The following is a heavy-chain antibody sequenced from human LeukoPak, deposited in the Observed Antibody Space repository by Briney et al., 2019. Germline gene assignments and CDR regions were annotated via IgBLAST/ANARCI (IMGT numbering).Heavy chain of an antibody. CDR1: GFTFSSYE. J-gene: IGHJ6*03. V-gene: IGHV3-48*03. CDR2: ISSSGSSI. CDR3: ARVGGYYYYMDV. D-gene: IGHD3-10*01. Sequence: GGSLRLSCAASGFTFSSYEMNWVRQAPGKGLERVSYISSSGSSIYYADSVKGRFTISRDNAKNSLYLQMNSLRAEDKAVYYCARVGGYYYYMDVWGKRTTVTISS.